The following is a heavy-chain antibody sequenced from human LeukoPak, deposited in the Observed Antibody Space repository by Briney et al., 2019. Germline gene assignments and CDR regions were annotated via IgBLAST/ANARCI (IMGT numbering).Heavy chain of an antibody. CDR3: VRGALGMPSFFDP. CDR1: GFTVSTDY. V-gene: IGHV3-66*01. Sequence: GGSLRLSCAVSGFTVSTDYMSWVRQAPGRGPEWVSVIYSDGTTYYTDSVKGRFTISRDNSKNTLYLHMNIVRAEDTAVYHCVRGALGMPSFFDPWGQGTLVTVSS. D-gene: IGHD3-16*01. CDR2: IYSDGTT. J-gene: IGHJ5*02.